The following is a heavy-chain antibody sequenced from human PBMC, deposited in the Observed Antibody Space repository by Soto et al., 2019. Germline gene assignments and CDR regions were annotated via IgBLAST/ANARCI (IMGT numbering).Heavy chain of an antibody. CDR2: MYHSGST. V-gene: IGHV4-30-2*01. Sequence: SETLSLTCAVSGGSISSGGYSWRWIRPPPGKGLERIGYMYHSGSTYYNPSLKSRVTISIDRSKNQFSLKLSSVTAADTAVYYCAIVPDYWGQGILVTVSS. J-gene: IGHJ4*02. D-gene: IGHD2-2*01. CDR1: GGSISSGGYS. CDR3: AIVPDY.